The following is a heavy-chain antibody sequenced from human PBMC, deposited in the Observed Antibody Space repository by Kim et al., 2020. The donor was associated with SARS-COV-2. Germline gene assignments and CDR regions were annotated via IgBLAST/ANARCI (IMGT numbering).Heavy chain of an antibody. Sequence: DSVKCRSTISRDNSKNTLYLQMNSLRAEDTAVYYCAKEDEATITSLYFDYWGQGTLVTVSS. CDR3: AKEDEATITSLYFDY. D-gene: IGHD5-12*01. J-gene: IGHJ4*02. V-gene: IGHV3-23*01.